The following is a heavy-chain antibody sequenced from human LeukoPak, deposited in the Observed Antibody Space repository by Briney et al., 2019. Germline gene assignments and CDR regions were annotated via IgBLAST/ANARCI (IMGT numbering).Heavy chain of an antibody. CDR2: INAGNGNT. CDR3: ARDLAPGIGVVITTVFDY. D-gene: IGHD3-22*01. CDR1: GYTFTSYA. V-gene: IGHV1-3*01. Sequence: ASVKVSCKASGYTFTSYAMHWVRQAPGQRLEWMGWINAGNGNTEYSQKFQGRVTITRDTSATTVHMELSSLRSEDTAVYYCARDLAPGIGVVITTVFDYWGQGTLVTVSS. J-gene: IGHJ4*02.